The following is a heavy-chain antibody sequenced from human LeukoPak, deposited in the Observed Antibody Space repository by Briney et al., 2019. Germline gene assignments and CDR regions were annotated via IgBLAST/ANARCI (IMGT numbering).Heavy chain of an antibody. Sequence: GGSLRLSCAASRFTFSSYGMHWVSQAPGKGLGWVAFIRYDGSNKYYADSVKGRFTTSRDDSKNTLYLQMNSLRAEDTAVYYCAKDRHDFWSGYSDYWGQGTLVTVSS. V-gene: IGHV3-30*02. CDR3: AKDRHDFWSGYSDY. J-gene: IGHJ4*02. CDR1: RFTFSSYG. D-gene: IGHD3-3*01. CDR2: IRYDGSNK.